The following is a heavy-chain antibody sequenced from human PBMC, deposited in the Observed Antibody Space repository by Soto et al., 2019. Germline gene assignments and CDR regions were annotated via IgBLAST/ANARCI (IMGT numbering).Heavy chain of an antibody. CDR2: INHSGST. Sequence: SETLSLTCAVYGGSFSGYYWSWIRQPPGKGLEWIGEINHSGSTNYNPSLKSRVTISVDTSKNQFSLKLSSVTAADTAVYYCARVERITMVRGVIIYFDYWGQGTLVTVSS. J-gene: IGHJ4*02. CDR1: GGSFSGYY. V-gene: IGHV4-34*01. CDR3: ARVERITMVRGVIIYFDY. D-gene: IGHD3-10*01.